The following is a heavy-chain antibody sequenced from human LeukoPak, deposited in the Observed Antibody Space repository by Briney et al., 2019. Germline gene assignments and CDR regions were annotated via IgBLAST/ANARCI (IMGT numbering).Heavy chain of an antibody. Sequence: SETLSLTCTVSGGSVNSGSYSWTWIRQPPGKGLEWIGYIHDSGSTNYNPSLKSRVTISVDTSKNQFSLKLSSVTAADTAVYYCAKVAAGTIDYWGQGTLVTVSS. V-gene: IGHV4-61*01. CDR2: IHDSGST. D-gene: IGHD6-19*01. CDR3: AKVAAGTIDY. CDR1: GGSVNSGSYS. J-gene: IGHJ4*02.